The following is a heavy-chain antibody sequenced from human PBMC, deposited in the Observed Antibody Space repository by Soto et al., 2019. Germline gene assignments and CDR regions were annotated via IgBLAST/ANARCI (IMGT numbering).Heavy chain of an antibody. CDR1: GGSLSSYY. Sequence: SETLSLTCTVSGGSLSSYYWTWIRQPPGKGLEWIGYVYYSGSTYYNPSLKSRVTISVDRSKNQFSLKLSSVTAADTAVYYCARVPGPWGQGTLVTVSS. CDR2: VYYSGST. J-gene: IGHJ5*02. CDR3: ARVPGP. V-gene: IGHV4-59*12.